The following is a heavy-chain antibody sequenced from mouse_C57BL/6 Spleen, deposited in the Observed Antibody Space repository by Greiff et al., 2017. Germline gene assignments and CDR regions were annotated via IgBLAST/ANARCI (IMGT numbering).Heavy chain of an antibody. CDR2: IYPSDSET. Sequence: QVQLQQPGAELVRPGSSVKLSCKASGYTFTSYWMDWVKQRPGQGLEWIGNIYPSDSETHYNQKFKDKATLTVDKSSSTAYMQLSSLTSEDSAVYYCARGNDYYHAMDYWGQGTSVTVSS. CDR1: GYTFTSYW. D-gene: IGHD2-4*01. J-gene: IGHJ4*01. V-gene: IGHV1-61*01. CDR3: ARGNDYYHAMDY.